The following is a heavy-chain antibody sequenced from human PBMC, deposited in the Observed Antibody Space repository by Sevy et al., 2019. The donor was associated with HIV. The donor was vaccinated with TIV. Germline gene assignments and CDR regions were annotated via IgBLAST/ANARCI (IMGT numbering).Heavy chain of an antibody. J-gene: IGHJ4*02. CDR2: ISASGGST. D-gene: IGHD1-26*01. V-gene: IGHV3-23*01. CDR1: GFTFSSYA. CDR3: AKRHLSGSPTPFDY. Sequence: GGSLRLSCAASGFTFSSYAMSWVRQAPGKGLEWVSLISASGGSTYYADSVKGRFTISRDNSKNTLYLQMNSLRAEDTAVYYCAKRHLSGSPTPFDYWGQRTLVTVSS.